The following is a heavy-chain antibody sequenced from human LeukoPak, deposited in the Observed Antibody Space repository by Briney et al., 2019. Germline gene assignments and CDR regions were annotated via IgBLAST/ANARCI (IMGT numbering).Heavy chain of an antibody. J-gene: IGHJ4*02. CDR1: GFTFSSHG. V-gene: IGHV3-23*01. D-gene: IGHD3-10*01. CDR3: VRDRLNYASGYFDY. Sequence: PGGSLRLSCAASGFTFSSHGMSWVRQAPAQGLEWVSGISGSGENTYNADTVKGGFTISRDNSRRTLYLQMNNLRVEDTAVYHCVRDRLNYASGYFDYWGQGTLVTVSS. CDR2: ISGSGENT.